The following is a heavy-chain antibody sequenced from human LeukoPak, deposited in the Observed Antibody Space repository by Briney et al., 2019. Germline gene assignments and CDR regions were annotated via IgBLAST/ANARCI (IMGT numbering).Heavy chain of an antibody. V-gene: IGHV3-21*01. D-gene: IGHD2-21*02. CDR2: ISSSSSYI. CDR3: ARDVSHCGGDCVSNDAFDI. J-gene: IGHJ3*02. CDR1: GFTFSSYS. Sequence: SGGSLRLSCAASGFTFSSYSMNWVRQAPGKGLEWVSSISSSSSYIYYADSVKGRFTISRDNAKNSLYLQMNSLRAEDTAVYYCARDVSHCGGDCVSNDAFDIWGQGTMVTVSS.